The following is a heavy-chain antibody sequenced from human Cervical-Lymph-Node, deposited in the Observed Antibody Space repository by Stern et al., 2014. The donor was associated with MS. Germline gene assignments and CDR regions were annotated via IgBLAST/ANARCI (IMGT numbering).Heavy chain of an antibody. Sequence: VHLVESGGGVVQPGRSLRLSCAAAGFSFSNYGMHWGRQAPGKGLEWVAVIWYDGSKKYYADSVKGRFTISRDNSKNTLHLQMNSLRAEDTAVYYCARDTYSDSYYYGMDVWGQGTTVTVSS. CDR2: IWYDGSKK. V-gene: IGHV3-33*01. CDR3: ARDTYSDSYYYGMDV. J-gene: IGHJ6*02. D-gene: IGHD4-11*01. CDR1: GFSFSNYG.